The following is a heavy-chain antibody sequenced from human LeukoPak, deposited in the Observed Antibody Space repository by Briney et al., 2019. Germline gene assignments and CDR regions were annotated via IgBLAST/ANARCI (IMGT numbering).Heavy chain of an antibody. J-gene: IGHJ4*02. CDR2: MFGATT. CDR1: AFTFSNSA. Sequence: GGSLRLSCAASAFTFSNSAMSWVRQAPGKGLEWVSAMFGATTYYADSVRGRFTISRDNSKNTLYLQMNSLTAEDTAVYYCAMDGVSARLEKWGQGALVTVSS. D-gene: IGHD2-8*01. CDR3: AMDGVSARLEK. V-gene: IGHV3-23*01.